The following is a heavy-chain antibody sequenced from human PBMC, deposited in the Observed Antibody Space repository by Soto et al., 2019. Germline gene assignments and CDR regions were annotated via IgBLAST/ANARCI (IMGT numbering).Heavy chain of an antibody. V-gene: IGHV3-30*18. CDR2: ISYDGSNK. J-gene: IGHJ6*02. Sequence: QVQLVESGGGVVQPGRSLRLSCAASGFTFSYYGMHWVRQAPGKGLEWVAVISYDGSNKYFADSVKGRFTIYRDNSKNTLYLQMNSLRGEDTAIYYCAKERISADGMDVWGQGTTVTVSS. CDR1: GFTFSYYG. CDR3: AKERISADGMDV. D-gene: IGHD6-19*01.